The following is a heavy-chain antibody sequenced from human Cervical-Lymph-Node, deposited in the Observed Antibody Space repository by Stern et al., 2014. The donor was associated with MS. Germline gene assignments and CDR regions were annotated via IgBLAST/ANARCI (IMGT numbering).Heavy chain of an antibody. Sequence: EVQLEESGGGLVQPGRSLRLSCAASGFTFDDYAMHWVRQAPGKGLEWVSGLSWNTGSIVYADSVKGRFTISRDNAKNSLYLQMNSLRSEDTAFYFCAKGGSSGYATYYFDYWGQGILVTVSS. D-gene: IGHD3-22*01. V-gene: IGHV3-9*01. J-gene: IGHJ4*02. CDR2: LSWNTGSI. CDR3: AKGGSSGYATYYFDY. CDR1: GFTFDDYA.